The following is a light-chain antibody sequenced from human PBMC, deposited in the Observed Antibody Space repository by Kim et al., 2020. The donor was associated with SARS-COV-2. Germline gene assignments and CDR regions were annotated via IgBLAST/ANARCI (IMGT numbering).Light chain of an antibody. CDR1: KLGDKY. CDR3: QAWDSSTAVV. Sequence: VSAGKTASITCSGDKLGDKYACWYQQKPGKAPVLVIYQDSKRPSGIPERFSGSNSGNTATLTISGTQAMDEADYYCQAWDSSTAVVFGGGTQLTVL. V-gene: IGLV3-1*01. J-gene: IGLJ2*01. CDR2: QDS.